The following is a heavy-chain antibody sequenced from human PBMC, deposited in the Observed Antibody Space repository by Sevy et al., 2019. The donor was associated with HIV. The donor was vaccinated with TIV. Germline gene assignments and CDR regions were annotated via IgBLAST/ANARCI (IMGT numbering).Heavy chain of an antibody. J-gene: IGHJ6*03. CDR2: IRYDGSNK. CDR1: GFTFSSYG. V-gene: IGHV3-30*02. Sequence: GGSLRLSCAASGFTFSSYGVHWVRQAPGKGLEWVAFIRYDGSNKYYADSVKGRFTISRDNSKNTLYLQMNSLRAEDTAVYYCAKGTGNRYCSSTSCRPHYYYYMDVWGKGTTVTVSS. CDR3: AKGTGNRYCSSTSCRPHYYYYMDV. D-gene: IGHD2-2*01.